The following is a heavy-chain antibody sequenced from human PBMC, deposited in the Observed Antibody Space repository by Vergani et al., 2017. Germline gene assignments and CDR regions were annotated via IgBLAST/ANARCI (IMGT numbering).Heavy chain of an antibody. CDR2: ISYDGSNK. J-gene: IGHJ6*03. CDR3: ARDAYGSGSLYYYYYYYMDV. CDR1: GFTFSSYA. Sequence: QVQLVESGGGVVQPGRSLRLSCAASGFTFSSYAMHWVRQAPGKGLEWVAVISYDGSNKYYADSVKGRFTISRDNSTNTLYLQMNSLRAEDTAVYYCARDAYGSGSLYYYYYYYMDVWGKGTTVTVSS. V-gene: IGHV3-30*04. D-gene: IGHD3-10*01.